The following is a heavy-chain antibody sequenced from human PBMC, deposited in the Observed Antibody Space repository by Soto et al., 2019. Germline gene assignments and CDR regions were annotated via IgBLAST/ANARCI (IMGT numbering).Heavy chain of an antibody. CDR2: MNPNSGNT. CDR3: ARERLWFGELNYYYYGMDV. D-gene: IGHD3-10*01. V-gene: IGHV1-8*01. Sequence: ASVKVSCKASGYTFTSYDINWVRQATGQGLEWMGWMNPNSGNTGYAQKFQGRVTMTRNTSISTAYMELSSLRSEDTAVYYCARERLWFGELNYYYYGMDVWGQGTTVTVSS. CDR1: GYTFTSYD. J-gene: IGHJ6*02.